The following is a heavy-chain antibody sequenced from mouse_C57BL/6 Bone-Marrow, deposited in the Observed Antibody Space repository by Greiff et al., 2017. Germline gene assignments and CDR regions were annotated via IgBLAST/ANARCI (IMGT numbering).Heavy chain of an antibody. CDR3: ARWGFDYGSSSYAMDY. Sequence: QVQLQQPGAELVRPGTSVKLSCKASGYTFTSYWMHWVKQRPGQGLEWIGVIDPSDSYTNYNQKFKGNATLTVDTSSSTAYMQLSSLTSEDSAVYYCARWGFDYGSSSYAMDYWGQGTSVTVSS. D-gene: IGHD1-1*01. CDR1: GYTFTSYW. V-gene: IGHV1-59*01. CDR2: IDPSDSYT. J-gene: IGHJ4*01.